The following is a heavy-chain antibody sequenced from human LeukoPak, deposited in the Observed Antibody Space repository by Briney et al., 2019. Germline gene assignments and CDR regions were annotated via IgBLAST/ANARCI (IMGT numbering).Heavy chain of an antibody. V-gene: IGHV3-23*01. CDR1: GFTFSSYA. Sequence: GGSLRLSCAASGFTFSSYAMNWVRQAPGKGLEWVSGSSGSGGSTFYADSVKGRFTMSRENSKNTLYLQMNSLRAEDTAVYYCAKSGGYSYIENFDYWGQGTLVTVSS. J-gene: IGHJ4*02. CDR3: AKSGGYSYIENFDY. CDR2: SSGSGGST. D-gene: IGHD5-18*01.